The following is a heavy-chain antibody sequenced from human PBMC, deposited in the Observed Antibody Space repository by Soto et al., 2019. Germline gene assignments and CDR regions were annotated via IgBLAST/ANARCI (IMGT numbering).Heavy chain of an antibody. CDR2: IDPSDSYT. D-gene: IGHD1-26*01. CDR3: ARHLVGATHDY. Sequence: GESLKSSGKGSGYSFTSYWISWVRQMPGKGLEWMGRIDPSDSYTNYSPSFQGHVTISADKSISTAYLQWSSLKASDTAMYYCARHLVGATHDYWGQGTLVTVSS. J-gene: IGHJ4*02. V-gene: IGHV5-10-1*01. CDR1: GYSFTSYW.